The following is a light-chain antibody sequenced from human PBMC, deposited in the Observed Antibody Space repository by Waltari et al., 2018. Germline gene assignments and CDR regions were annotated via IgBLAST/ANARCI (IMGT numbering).Light chain of an antibody. V-gene: IGKV3-20*01. J-gene: IGKJ2*02. Sequence: EIVLTQSPGTLSLSPGERATLSCRASQSVSRNFLAWYRQPPGQAPMLLIYDASRRPTGTPDRFSGSGSGTDFTLTISILEPEDFAVYYCQQYADSPCTFGQGTKLEIK. CDR1: QSVSRNF. CDR2: DAS. CDR3: QQYADSPCT.